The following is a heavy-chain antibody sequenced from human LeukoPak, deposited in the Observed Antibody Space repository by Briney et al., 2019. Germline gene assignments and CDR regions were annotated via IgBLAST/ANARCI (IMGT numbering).Heavy chain of an antibody. Sequence: SETLSLTCTVSGGSIGSYYWNWIRQPPGKGLEWIGYIYYSGTTNYNPSLNSRVTISVDTSKNQFSLKLNSVTAADTAVYYCAGSSFSSGWPNWFDPWGQGTLVTVSS. D-gene: IGHD6-19*01. J-gene: IGHJ5*02. CDR2: IYYSGTT. CDR3: AGSSFSSGWPNWFDP. CDR1: GGSIGSYY. V-gene: IGHV4-59*08.